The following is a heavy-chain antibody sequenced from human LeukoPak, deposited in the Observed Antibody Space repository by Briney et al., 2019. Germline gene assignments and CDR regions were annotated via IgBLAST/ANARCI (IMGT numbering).Heavy chain of an antibody. Sequence: GGSLRLSCAAPGFTFSSYALHWVRQAPGKGLEWVAVISYDGSNKYYADSVKGRFTISRDNSKNTLYLQMNSLRAEDTAVYYCARDPGGGSYYSGFDYWGQGTLVTVSS. CDR2: ISYDGSNK. V-gene: IGHV3-30-3*01. CDR1: GFTFSSYA. D-gene: IGHD1-26*01. CDR3: ARDPGGGSYYSGFDY. J-gene: IGHJ4*02.